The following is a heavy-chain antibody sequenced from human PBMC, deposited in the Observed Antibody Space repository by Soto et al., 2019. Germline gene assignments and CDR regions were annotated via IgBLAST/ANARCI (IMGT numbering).Heavy chain of an antibody. CDR3: ARQVSTHYGSGSYYFDY. J-gene: IGHJ4*02. D-gene: IGHD3-10*01. Sequence: SETLSLTCTVSGGSIISSSYYWDWIRQPPGKGLEWIGSIYYSGSTYYNPSLKSRVTISVDTSKNQFSLKLSSVTAADTAVYYCARQVSTHYGSGSYYFDYWGQGTLVTVSS. V-gene: IGHV4-39*01. CDR2: IYYSGST. CDR1: GGSIISSSYY.